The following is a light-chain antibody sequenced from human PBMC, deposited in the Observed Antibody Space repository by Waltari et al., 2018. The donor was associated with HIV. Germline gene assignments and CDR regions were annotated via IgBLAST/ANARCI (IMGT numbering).Light chain of an antibody. CDR3: SSYTSSSTLN. Sequence: QSALTQPASVSGSPGQSITISCTGTSSDVGGYNYVSWYQQHPGKAPKLMIYDGSNRPAGVSNRFSGSKSGNTASLTISGLQSEDEADYYCSSYTSSSTLNFGGGTKLTVL. CDR1: SSDVGGYNY. V-gene: IGLV2-14*03. CDR2: DGS. J-gene: IGLJ2*01.